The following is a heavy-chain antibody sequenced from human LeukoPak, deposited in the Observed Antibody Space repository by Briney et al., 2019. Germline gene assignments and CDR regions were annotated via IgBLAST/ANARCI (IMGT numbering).Heavy chain of an antibody. Sequence: SQTLSLTCTVSGGSISSGSYYWSWIRQPAGKGLEWIGSIYHSGSTYYNPSLKSRVTISVDTSKNQFSLKLSSVTAADTAVNYCARGPYRAAAGRVDWGQGTLVTVSS. CDR1: GGSISSGSYY. D-gene: IGHD6-13*01. V-gene: IGHV4-61*02. CDR2: IYHSGST. J-gene: IGHJ4*02. CDR3: ARGPYRAAAGRVD.